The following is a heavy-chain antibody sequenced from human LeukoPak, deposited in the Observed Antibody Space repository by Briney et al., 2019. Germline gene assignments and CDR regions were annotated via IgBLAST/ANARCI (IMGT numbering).Heavy chain of an antibody. CDR1: SVSLTNYY. CDR3: ARTARDGYNYYMDV. V-gene: IGHV4-59*01. D-gene: IGHD5-24*01. Sequence: SETLSLTCTVSSVSLTNYYWSWIRQPPGKGLEWIGYIFFSGTTNYNPSLKSRVTISVDTSKNQFSLKMTSVTAADTAVYYCARTARDGYNYYMDVWGKGTTVTISS. CDR2: IFFSGTT. J-gene: IGHJ6*03.